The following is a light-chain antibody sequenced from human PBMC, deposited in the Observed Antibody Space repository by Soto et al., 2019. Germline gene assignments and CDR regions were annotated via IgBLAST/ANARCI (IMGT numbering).Light chain of an antibody. J-gene: IGKJ1*01. V-gene: IGKV3-20*01. CDR2: GAS. CDR1: QSLTSNY. Sequence: EIVLTQSPDTLSLSPGERATLSCRTSQSLTSNYLAWYQQKPAQAPRLLIYGASSRATGIPDRFSGSGSGTNFTLTISRLEPEDLAVYYCQQYGTSPRTFGQGTKVQIK. CDR3: QQYGTSPRT.